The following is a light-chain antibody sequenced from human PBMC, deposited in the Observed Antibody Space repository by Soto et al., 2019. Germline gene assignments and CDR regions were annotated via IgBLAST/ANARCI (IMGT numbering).Light chain of an antibody. J-gene: IGLJ1*01. V-gene: IGLV2-23*02. CDR2: EVS. Sequence: QSLLTQPASVSGSPGQSITISCTGTSSDFGSYNLVSWYQQHPGKAPKLMIYEVSKRPSGVSNRFSGSKSGNTASLTISGLQAEDEADYYCCSYAGSSTLYVFGTGTKVTVL. CDR3: CSYAGSSTLYV. CDR1: SSDFGSYNL.